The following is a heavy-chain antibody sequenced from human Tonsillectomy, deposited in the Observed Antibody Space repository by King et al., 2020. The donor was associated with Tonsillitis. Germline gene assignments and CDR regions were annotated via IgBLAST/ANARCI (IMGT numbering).Heavy chain of an antibody. CDR1: GFSLSSWG. CDR2: MWYDGSKK. J-gene: IGHJ4*02. CDR3: ARDGGIGLDY. D-gene: IGHD3-16*01. V-gene: IGHV3-33*08. Sequence: VQLVESGGGVVQPGRSLRLSCAASGFSLSSWGMHWVRQAPGKGLEWVAVMWYDGSKKEYADSVKGRFTISRDISKSTRYVQMNSLRAEDTAVYYCARDGGIGLDYWGQGTLVAVSS.